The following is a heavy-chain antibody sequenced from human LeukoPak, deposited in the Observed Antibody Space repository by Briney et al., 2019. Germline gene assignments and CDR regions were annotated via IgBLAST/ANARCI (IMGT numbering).Heavy chain of an antibody. CDR3: ARVGGKSSPFGC. V-gene: IGHV3-20*04. Sequence: PGGSLRLSCAASGFTFDDYGMSWVRQAPGKGLEWVSGINWNGGSTGYADSVKGRFTISRDNAKNSLYLQMNSLRAEDTTVYYCARVGGKSSPFGCWGQGTLVTVSS. CDR1: GFTFDDYG. D-gene: IGHD3-16*01. CDR2: INWNGGST. J-gene: IGHJ4*02.